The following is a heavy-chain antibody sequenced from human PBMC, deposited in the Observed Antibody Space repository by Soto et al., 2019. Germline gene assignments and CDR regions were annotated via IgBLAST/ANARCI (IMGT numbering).Heavy chain of an antibody. D-gene: IGHD3-10*01. CDR3: ARVPLMVRTGAFDI. J-gene: IGHJ3*02. V-gene: IGHV4-59*01. CDR1: GGSISSYY. Sequence: SQTLSLTCTVSGGSISSYYWSWIRQPPGKGLEWIGYIYYSGSTNYNPSLKSRVTISVDTSKNQFSLKLSSVTAADTAVYYCARVPLMVRTGAFDIWGQGTMVTVSS. CDR2: IYYSGST.